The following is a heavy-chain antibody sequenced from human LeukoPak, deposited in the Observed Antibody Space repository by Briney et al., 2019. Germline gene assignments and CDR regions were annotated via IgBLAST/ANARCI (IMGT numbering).Heavy chain of an antibody. CDR1: GFTFSSYA. Sequence: GGSLRLSCAASGFTFSSYAMSWVRQPPGKGLEGVSAISASGGSKYYANSVKGRFTISRDNSKNTLYLQMNSLRAEDTAVYYCAKGAIRGVITNWGQGTLVTVSS. D-gene: IGHD3-10*01. J-gene: IGHJ4*02. CDR3: AKGAIRGVITN. V-gene: IGHV3-23*01. CDR2: ISASGGSK.